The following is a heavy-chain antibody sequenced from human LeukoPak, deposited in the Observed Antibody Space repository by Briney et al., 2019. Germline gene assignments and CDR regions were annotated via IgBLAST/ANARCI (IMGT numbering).Heavy chain of an antibody. V-gene: IGHV4-4*02. J-gene: IGHJ3*02. CDR3: GRHAYGDSSAAFDI. Sequence: SETLSLTCAVSGDSIGSNYCWRWVRQFPGKGLEWIGEVYRRGSTSHNPSLKSRVVISIDKSKNRYSLNLNSVTAADTAMYYCGRHAYGDSSAAFDIWGQGTMVIVSS. CDR1: GDSIGSNYC. D-gene: IGHD4-17*01. CDR2: VYRRGST.